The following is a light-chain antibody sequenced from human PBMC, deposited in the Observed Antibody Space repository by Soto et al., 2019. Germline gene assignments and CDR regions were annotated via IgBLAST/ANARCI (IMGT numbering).Light chain of an antibody. CDR2: EVS. Sequence: QSALTQPASVSGSPGQSITISCTGTSSDVGGYNYVSWYQQHPGKAPKLMIYEVSNRPSGVSNRFSGSKSGNTASLTISGLQAEDEADYSCSSYTSSSTLLVFGGGTKLPVL. CDR1: SSDVGGYNY. CDR3: SSYTSSSTLLV. V-gene: IGLV2-14*01. J-gene: IGLJ2*01.